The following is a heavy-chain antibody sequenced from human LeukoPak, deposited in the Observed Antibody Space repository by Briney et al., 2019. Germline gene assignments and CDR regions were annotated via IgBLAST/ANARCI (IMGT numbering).Heavy chain of an antibody. CDR3: AYRFKYSNYAY. J-gene: IGHJ4*02. CDR1: GFSLSTSGVG. D-gene: IGHD4-11*01. CDR2: IYWNDDN. V-gene: IGHV2-5*01. Sequence: SGPTLVNPTQTLTLTCTISGFSLSTSGVGVGWIRQPPGMALEWLALIYWNDDNRYSPSLKSRLTVTKDTSKNQVVLTMTNMDPVDTATYYCAYRFKYSNYAYWGQGTLVTVSS.